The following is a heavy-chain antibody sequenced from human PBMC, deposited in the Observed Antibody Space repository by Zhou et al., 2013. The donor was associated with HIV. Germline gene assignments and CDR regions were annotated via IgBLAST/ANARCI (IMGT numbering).Heavy chain of an antibody. Sequence: EVQLVQSGGGLVQPGGSLRLSCAASGFAISDHDMDWVRQAPGKGLEWIGQMKNRADSTRYGSSVEGRFTISRDESENSVYLQMNGLKSEDTGLYFCVDSGSPFRTGWGQGTLVIVSS. CDR1: GFAISDHD. CDR2: MKNRADST. V-gene: IGHV3-72*01. J-gene: IGHJ4*02. D-gene: IGHD3-10*01. CDR3: VDSGSPFRTG.